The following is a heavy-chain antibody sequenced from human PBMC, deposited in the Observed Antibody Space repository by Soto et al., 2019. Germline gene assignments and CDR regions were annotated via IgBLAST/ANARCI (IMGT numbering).Heavy chain of an antibody. V-gene: IGHV3-48*02. CDR2: ISIGSTTI. D-gene: IGHD2-8*01. CDR1: GFTFSSYG. CDR3: ARDNGMAGSFDP. J-gene: IGHJ5*02. Sequence: PGGSLRLSCAASGFTFSSYGMNWVRQAPGKGLEWVSYISIGSTTIFYADSVKGRFTISRDNAKNSLYLQMNSLRDEDTAVYYCARDNGMAGSFDPWGQGTLVTVSS.